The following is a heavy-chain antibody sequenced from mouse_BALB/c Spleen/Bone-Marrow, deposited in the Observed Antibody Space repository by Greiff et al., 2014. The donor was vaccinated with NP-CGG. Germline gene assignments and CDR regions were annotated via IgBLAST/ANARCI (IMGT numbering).Heavy chain of an antibody. CDR1: GYTFTNYW. CDR3: ARRLRGYYAMDY. Sequence: LQQSGSELVRPGASVKLSCKASGYTFTNYWIHWVKQRPGQGLEWIGNVYPGRSSINSDEKFKTKATLTVDTSSSTAYMHLNSLTSEDSAVYYCARRLRGYYAMDYWGQGTSVTVSS. J-gene: IGHJ4*01. CDR2: VYPGRSSI. D-gene: IGHD1-3*01. V-gene: IGHV1S22*01.